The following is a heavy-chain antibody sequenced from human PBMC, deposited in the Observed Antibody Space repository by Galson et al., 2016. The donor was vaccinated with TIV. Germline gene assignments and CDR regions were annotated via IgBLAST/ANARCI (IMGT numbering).Heavy chain of an antibody. V-gene: IGHV1-69*06. CDR1: GGTSSNFV. CDR2: INPIFGTA. D-gene: IGHD3-10*01. J-gene: IGHJ4*02. CDR3: ARGRGYYFGSGSSYFDY. Sequence: SVKVSCKASGGTSSNFVTSWVRQAPGQGLEWMGSINPIFGTANYAQKFQGRVTITADTSTSTIYMELSSLRSEDTAVYYCARGRGYYFGSGSSYFDYWGQGSLVTVSS.